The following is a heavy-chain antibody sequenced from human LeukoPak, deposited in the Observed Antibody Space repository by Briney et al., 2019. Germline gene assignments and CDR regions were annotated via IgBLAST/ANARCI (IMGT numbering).Heavy chain of an antibody. CDR3: ARQPPAGSGGYYYYIDV. CDR2: IYPGDSDT. J-gene: IGHJ6*03. Sequence: GESLKISCKGSGYSFTSYWIAWVRQMPGKGLEWMGIIYPGDSDTRYSPSFQGQVTISADKSISTAYPQWSSLKASDTAMYYCARQPPAGSGGYYYYIDVWGKGTTVTVSS. CDR1: GYSFTSYW. D-gene: IGHD3-10*01. V-gene: IGHV5-51*01.